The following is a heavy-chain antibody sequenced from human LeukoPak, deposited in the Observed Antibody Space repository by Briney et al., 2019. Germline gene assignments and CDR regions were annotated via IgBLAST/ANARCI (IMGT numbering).Heavy chain of an antibody. V-gene: IGHV3-23*01. D-gene: IGHD3-22*01. CDR2: ISGNGGTT. J-gene: IGHJ4*02. Sequence: PGGSLRLSCAASGLTFNSYAMSWVRQAPGKGLEWVSAISGNGGTTSYADSVKGRFTISRDNSKNTLYLQMNSLRVDDTAIYYCAKSGGLYYDNNGYGRYFDYWGQGSLVTVSS. CDR3: AKSGGLYYDNNGYGRYFDY. CDR1: GLTFNSYA.